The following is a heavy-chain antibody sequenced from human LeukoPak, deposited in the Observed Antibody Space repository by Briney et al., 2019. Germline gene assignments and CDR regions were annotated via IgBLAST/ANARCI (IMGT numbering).Heavy chain of an antibody. Sequence: GGSLRLSCAVCGITLSNYGMSWVRQAPGKRLEWGAGISDSGGRTNYADSVKGRFTISRDNHKNTLYLQMNSLRAEDTAVYFCAKRGVVIRVILVGFHKEAYYFDSWGQGALVTVSS. CDR2: ISDSGGRT. CDR1: GITLSNYG. D-gene: IGHD3-22*01. J-gene: IGHJ4*02. V-gene: IGHV3-23*01. CDR3: AKRGVVIRVILVGFHKEAYYFDS.